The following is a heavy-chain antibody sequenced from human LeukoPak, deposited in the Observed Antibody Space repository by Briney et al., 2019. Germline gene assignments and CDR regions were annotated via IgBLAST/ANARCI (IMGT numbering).Heavy chain of an antibody. V-gene: IGHV4-39*07. CDR2: INHSGST. J-gene: IGHJ6*03. CDR1: GGSISSSNCY. Sequence: SETLSLTCTVSGGSISSSNCYWGWIRQPPGKGLEWIGEINHSGSTNYNPSLKSRVTISVDTSKNQFSLKLSSVTAADTAVYYCARLGSVWFYYMDVWGKGTTVTISS. D-gene: IGHD2-8*01. CDR3: ARLGSVWFYYMDV.